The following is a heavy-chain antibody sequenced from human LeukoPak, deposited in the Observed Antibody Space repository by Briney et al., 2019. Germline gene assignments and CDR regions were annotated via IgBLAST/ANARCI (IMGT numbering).Heavy chain of an antibody. V-gene: IGHV1-69*13. D-gene: IGHD2-15*01. CDR3: ARDRFYCSGGSCYSEYFDY. CDR2: TIPIFGTA. CDR1: GGTFSSYA. Sequence: GASVKVSCKASGGTFSSYAISWVRQAPGQGLEWMGGTIPIFGTANYAQKFQGRVTITADESTSTAYMELSSLRSEDTAVYYCARDRFYCSGGSCYSEYFDYWGQGTLVTLSS. J-gene: IGHJ4*02.